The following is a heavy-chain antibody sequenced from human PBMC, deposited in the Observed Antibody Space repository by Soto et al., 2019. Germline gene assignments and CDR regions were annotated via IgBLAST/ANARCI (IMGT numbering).Heavy chain of an antibody. CDR1: GFSLSTSGVG. CDR2: IYWDDDK. CDR3: AHTIPFRYFDWLYVGGHYIDY. Sequence: SGPTLVNPTQTLTLTCTFSGFSLSTSGVGVGWIRQPPGKALEWLALIYWDDDKRYSPSLKSRLTITKDTSKNQVVLTMTNMDPVDKATYYCAHTIPFRYFDWLYVGGHYIDYRGQGTLVTVSS. J-gene: IGHJ4*02. D-gene: IGHD3-9*01. V-gene: IGHV2-5*02.